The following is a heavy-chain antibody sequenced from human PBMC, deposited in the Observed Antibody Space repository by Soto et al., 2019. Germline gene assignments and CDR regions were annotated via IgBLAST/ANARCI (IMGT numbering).Heavy chain of an antibody. CDR3: AKDLTRQLAYWLDP. CDR2: INAHSGGT. D-gene: IGHD6-6*01. J-gene: IGHJ5*02. V-gene: IGHV1-2*02. CDR1: GFSFTGYY. Sequence: ASVKVSCKASGFSFTGYYIHWLRQAPGQGLEWMWWINAHSGGTEYAQKFQGRVTLTRDTSIATAYLTLTSLTSDDTALYYCAKDLTRQLAYWLDPWGQGTQVTVSS.